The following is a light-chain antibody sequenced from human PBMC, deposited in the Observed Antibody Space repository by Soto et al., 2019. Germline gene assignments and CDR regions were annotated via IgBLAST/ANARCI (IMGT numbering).Light chain of an antibody. CDR2: GAS. CDR1: QSVSSSY. J-gene: IGKJ3*01. V-gene: IGKV3-20*01. CDR3: QQYGSSPVT. Sequence: EFVLTQSPGTLSLSPGERATLSCRASQSVSSSYLAWYQQKPGQAPRLLIYGASSRATGIPDRFSGSGSGTDFTLTISRLEPEDFAVYYCQQYGSSPVTFGPGTKVDIK.